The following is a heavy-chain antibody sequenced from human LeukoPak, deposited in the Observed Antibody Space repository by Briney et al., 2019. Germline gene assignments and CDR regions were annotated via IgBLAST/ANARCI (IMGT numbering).Heavy chain of an antibody. CDR2: IYYSGST. J-gene: IGHJ4*02. CDR1: GGSISSDY. CDR3: ARHPISGYYYFDY. V-gene: IGHV4-39*01. Sequence: SETLSLTCTVSGGSISSDYWSWIRQPPGKGLEWIGSIYYSGSTYYNPSLKSRVTISVDTSKNQFSLKLSSVTAADTAVYYCARHPISGYYYFDYWGQGTLVTVSS. D-gene: IGHD3-22*01.